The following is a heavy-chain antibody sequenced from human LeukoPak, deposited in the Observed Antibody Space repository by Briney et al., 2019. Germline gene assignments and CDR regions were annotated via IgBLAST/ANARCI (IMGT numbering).Heavy chain of an antibody. J-gene: IGHJ4*02. CDR2: INPNSGGT. Sequence: ASVKVSCKASGYTFTGYYMHWVRQAPGQGLEWMGWINPNSGGTNYAQKFQRRVTMTRDTSISTAYMELSRLRSDDPAVYYCARESADYYDSSGYYYLVYYFDYWGQGTLVTVSS. CDR3: ARESADYYDSSGYYYLVYYFDY. D-gene: IGHD3-22*01. CDR1: GYTFTGYY. V-gene: IGHV1-2*02.